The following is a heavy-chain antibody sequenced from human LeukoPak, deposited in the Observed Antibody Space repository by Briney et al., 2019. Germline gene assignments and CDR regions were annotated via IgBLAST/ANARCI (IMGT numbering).Heavy chain of an antibody. CDR1: GYSFTSYW. Sequence: GESLKISCKGSGYSFTSYWIGWVRQLPGKGLEWMGIIYPGDSDTRYSPSFQGQVTISADKSISTAYLQWSSLKASDTAMYYCARGMRYCSSTSCPDAFDIWGQGTMVTVSS. CDR3: ARGMRYCSSTSCPDAFDI. D-gene: IGHD2-2*01. CDR2: IYPGDSDT. J-gene: IGHJ3*02. V-gene: IGHV5-51*01.